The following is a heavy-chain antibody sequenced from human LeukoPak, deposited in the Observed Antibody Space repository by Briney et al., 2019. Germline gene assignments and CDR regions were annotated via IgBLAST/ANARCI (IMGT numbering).Heavy chain of an antibody. Sequence: ASVKVSCKASGGTFSSYAISWVRQAPGQGLEWMGWINPNSGGTNYAQKFQGRVTMTRDTSISTAYMELSRLRSDDTAVYYCARVSRITIFGVVIGYYYYMDVWGKGTTVTVSS. V-gene: IGHV1-2*02. CDR1: GGTFSSYA. J-gene: IGHJ6*03. D-gene: IGHD3-3*01. CDR2: INPNSGGT. CDR3: ARVSRITIFGVVIGYYYYMDV.